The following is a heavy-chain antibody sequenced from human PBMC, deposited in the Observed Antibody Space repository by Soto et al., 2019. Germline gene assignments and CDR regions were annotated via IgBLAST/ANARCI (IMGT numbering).Heavy chain of an antibody. D-gene: IGHD3-22*01. Sequence: SPKVPCKASGYTFTCSGMSWVRQAPGQGLVWMGWIIALVAPAIYPQKFQGRVTITADESTSTVYMELSSLRSEETAVYYCARSQNSSGYGSNCFDPWGQATLVTVS. CDR2: IIALVAPA. V-gene: IGHV1-69*01. CDR1: GYTFTCSG. CDR3: ARSQNSSGYGSNCFDP. J-gene: IGHJ5*02.